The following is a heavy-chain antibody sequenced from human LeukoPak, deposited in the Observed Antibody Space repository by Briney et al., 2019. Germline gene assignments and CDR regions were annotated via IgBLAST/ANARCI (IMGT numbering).Heavy chain of an antibody. Sequence: PGGSLRLSCAASGFTFSSYSMNWVRQAPGKGPEWVSSISSSSSYIYYADSVKGRFTISRDNAKNSLYLQMNSLRAEDTAVYYCARRGPHGIVAVVAATLEYGMDVWGQGTTVTVSS. CDR3: ARRGPHGIVAVVAATLEYGMDV. CDR1: GFTFSSYS. V-gene: IGHV3-21*01. D-gene: IGHD2-15*01. CDR2: ISSSSSYI. J-gene: IGHJ6*02.